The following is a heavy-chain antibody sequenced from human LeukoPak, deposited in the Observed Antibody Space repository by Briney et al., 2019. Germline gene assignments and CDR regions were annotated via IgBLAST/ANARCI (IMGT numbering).Heavy chain of an antibody. D-gene: IGHD2-2*01. CDR2: IDWSGGST. CDR3: ARDLSASWYSLGY. J-gene: IGHJ4*02. V-gene: IGHV3-20*04. CDR1: GLTPADYG. Sequence: GGSLRLSCAASGLTPADYGMSWVSQAPGEGLVWVSGIDWSGGSTGYAESVKGRFTISRDNAANVLSLQMNALRAEDTALYYCARDLSASWYSLGYWGRGTPVTVSS.